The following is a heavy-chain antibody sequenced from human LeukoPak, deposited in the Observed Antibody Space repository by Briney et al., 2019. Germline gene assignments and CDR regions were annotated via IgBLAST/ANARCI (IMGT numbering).Heavy chain of an antibody. J-gene: IGHJ4*02. Sequence: SQTLSLTCAISGDSVSSNSAAWNWIRQSPSRGLEWLGRTYYRSKWYNDYAVSVKSRITINPDTSENQFSLQLNSVTPEDTAVYYCARGPRVGYSSGWYLYDYWGQGTLVTVSS. CDR2: TYYRSKWYN. V-gene: IGHV6-1*01. CDR3: ARGPRVGYSSGWYLYDY. D-gene: IGHD6-19*01. CDR1: GDSVSSNSAA.